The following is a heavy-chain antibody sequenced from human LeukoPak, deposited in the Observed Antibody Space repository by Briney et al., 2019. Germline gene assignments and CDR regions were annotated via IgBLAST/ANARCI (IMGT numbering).Heavy chain of an antibody. Sequence: GGSLRLSCAASGFTFSSYSMNWVRQAPGKGLEWVSSISSSSSYIYYADSVKGRFTISRDNAKNSLYLQMKSLRVDDTAVYYCTREGGSSWSDYWGQGTLVTVSS. CDR2: ISSSSSYI. CDR3: TREGGSSWSDY. CDR1: GFTFSSYS. D-gene: IGHD6-13*01. V-gene: IGHV3-21*01. J-gene: IGHJ4*02.